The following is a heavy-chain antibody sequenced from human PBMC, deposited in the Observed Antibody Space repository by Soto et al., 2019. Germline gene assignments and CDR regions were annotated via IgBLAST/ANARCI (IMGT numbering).Heavy chain of an antibody. CDR3: ARDGTYYYASRMDG. Sequence: EVQLVESGGGLVQPGGSLRLSCVASGIPVSSNYMTWVRQAPGKGLEWVSVLHSGGDTYYANSVKGRFTISRHDSTNPLYLQMNRLTPEDTAVYYCARDGTYYYASRMDGWGQGTTVTVSS. D-gene: IGHD3-10*01. V-gene: IGHV3-53*04. CDR2: LHSGGDT. J-gene: IGHJ6*02. CDR1: GIPVSSNY.